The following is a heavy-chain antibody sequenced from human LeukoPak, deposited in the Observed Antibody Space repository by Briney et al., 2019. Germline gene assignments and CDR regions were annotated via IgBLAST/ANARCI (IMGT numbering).Heavy chain of an antibody. D-gene: IGHD3-22*01. J-gene: IGHJ4*02. V-gene: IGHV3-64D*06. CDR3: VKDLYYDNSGYYSGDFDY. CDR1: GFTFKKYA. Sequence: GGSLRLSCSASGFTFKKYAMRWVRQAPGKGLEYVSAINSNGGRTYYADSVKGRSTISRDNSKNTLFLQMSSLRVEDTAVYYCVKDLYYDNSGYYSGDFDYWGQGTLVTVSS. CDR2: INSNGGRT.